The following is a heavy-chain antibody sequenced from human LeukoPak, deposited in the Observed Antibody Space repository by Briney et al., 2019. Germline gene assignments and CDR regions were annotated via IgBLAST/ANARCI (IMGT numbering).Heavy chain of an antibody. D-gene: IGHD6-19*01. CDR2: IYTSGST. J-gene: IGHJ6*03. V-gene: IGHV4-4*07. Sequence: TAETLSLTCTVSGGSISSYYWSWIRQPAGKGLEWIGRIYTSGSTDYNPSLKSRVTMSVDTSKNQFSLKLRSVTAAYTAVYYCARHVRYDDSSASAYYYFYMDVWGKGTTVTVSS. CDR1: GGSISSYY. CDR3: ARHVRYDDSSASAYYYFYMDV.